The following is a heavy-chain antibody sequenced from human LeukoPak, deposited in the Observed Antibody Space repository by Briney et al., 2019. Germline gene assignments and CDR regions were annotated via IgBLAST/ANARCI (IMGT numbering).Heavy chain of an antibody. CDR2: IYYSGST. CDR1: GGSISSYY. V-gene: IGHV4-59*01. D-gene: IGHD3-10*01. J-gene: IGHJ4*02. Sequence: SETLSLTCTVSGGSISSYYWSWIRQPPGKGLEWIGYIYYSGSTNYNPSLKSRVTISVDTSKNQFSLKLSSVTAADTAVYYCARVTLFRGAQIDSWGQGTLVTVSS. CDR3: ARVTLFRGAQIDS.